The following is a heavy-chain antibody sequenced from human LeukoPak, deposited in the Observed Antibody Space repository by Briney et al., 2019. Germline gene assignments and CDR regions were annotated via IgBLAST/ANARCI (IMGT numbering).Heavy chain of an antibody. CDR2: IGSKANSYAT. CDR1: GFTFSGSA. Sequence: GGSLRLSCAASGFTFSGSAIHWVRQAAGKGLEWVGRIGSKANSYATAYAASVKGRFTISRDDSKNTAYLQMNTLKTEDTAVYYCTRALYYYDSSGYYGHLDYWGQGTLVTVSS. V-gene: IGHV3-73*01. J-gene: IGHJ4*02. D-gene: IGHD3-22*01. CDR3: TRALYYYDSSGYYGHLDY.